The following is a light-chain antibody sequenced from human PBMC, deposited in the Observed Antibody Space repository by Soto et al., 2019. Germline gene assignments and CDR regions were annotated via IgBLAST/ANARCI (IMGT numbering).Light chain of an antibody. V-gene: IGKV3-20*01. CDR3: QQYTGPPTT. CDR2: GAS. J-gene: IGKJ5*01. CDR1: QTLSNSF. Sequence: EIALTQSPGTLSLSPGERATLSCRASQTLSNSFIAWYQHKPGQAPRLLIYGASTRAAGIPDRFSGSGSGTDFTLTITRLEPEDSAVYFCQQYTGPPTTFGQGTRLEIK.